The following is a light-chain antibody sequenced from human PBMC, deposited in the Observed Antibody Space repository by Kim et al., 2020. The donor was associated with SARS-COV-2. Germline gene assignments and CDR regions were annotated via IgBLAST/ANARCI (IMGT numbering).Light chain of an antibody. CDR1: SSNIGSNY. Sequence: ELTQPPSASGTPGQRVTISCSGSSSNIGSNYVFWYQQLPGTAPKLLIYRNNQRPSGVPDRFSGSKSGTSASLAISGLRSEDEADYYCAAWDDSLSGWVFGGGTQLTVL. CDR2: RNN. J-gene: IGLJ3*02. CDR3: AAWDDSLSGWV. V-gene: IGLV1-47*01.